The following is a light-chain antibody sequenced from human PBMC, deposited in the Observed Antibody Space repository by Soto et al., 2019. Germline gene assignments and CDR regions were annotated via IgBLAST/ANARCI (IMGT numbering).Light chain of an antibody. Sequence: QSALTQPPSASGSPGQSVTISSTGTSSDVGNYNLVSWYQQHPGQAPKLMIYEVTVRPPGVPDRFSGSKSGNTASLTVYGLQAVDEADYCCPSLAGNNNFHVFGTGTKLTVL. V-gene: IGLV2-8*01. CDR2: EVT. CDR1: SSDVGNYNL. CDR3: PSLAGNNNFHV. J-gene: IGLJ1*01.